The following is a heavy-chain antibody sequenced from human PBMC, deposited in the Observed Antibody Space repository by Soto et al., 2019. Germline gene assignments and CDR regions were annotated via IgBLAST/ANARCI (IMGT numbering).Heavy chain of an antibody. D-gene: IGHD2-15*01. CDR3: ARVVGYCSGGSCDAFDI. Sequence: ASVKVCCTASGYTYTSYGSSWVRQATGQGLEWMGWISAYNGNTNYAQKLQGRVTMTTDTSTSTAYMELRSLRSDDTAVYYCARVVGYCSGGSCDAFDIWGQGTMVTVSS. V-gene: IGHV1-18*01. CDR2: ISAYNGNT. J-gene: IGHJ3*02. CDR1: GYTYTSYG.